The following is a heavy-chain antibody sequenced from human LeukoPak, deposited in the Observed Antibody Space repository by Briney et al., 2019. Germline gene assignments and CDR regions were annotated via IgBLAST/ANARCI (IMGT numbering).Heavy chain of an antibody. CDR2: ISGSGGST. Sequence: GGSLRLSCAASGLTLSSYAMSWVRQAPGKGLEWVSAISGSGGSTYYADSVKGRSTISRDNSKNTLYLQMNSLRAEDTAVYYCAKLRAAAAGVYWGQGTLVTVSS. CDR3: AKLRAAAAGVY. J-gene: IGHJ4*02. V-gene: IGHV3-23*01. CDR1: GLTLSSYA. D-gene: IGHD6-13*01.